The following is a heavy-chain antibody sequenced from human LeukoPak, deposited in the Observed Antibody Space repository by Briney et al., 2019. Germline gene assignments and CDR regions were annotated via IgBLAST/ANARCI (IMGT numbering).Heavy chain of an antibody. J-gene: IGHJ6*04. CDR2: IWYDGSNK. CDR3: AREDDSSGYYYYYYGMDV. V-gene: IGHV3-33*01. Sequence: GGSLRLSCAASGFTFSSYGMHWVRQAPGKGLEWVAVIWYDGSNKYYADSVKGRFTISRDNSKNTLYLQMNSLRAEDTAVYYCAREDDSSGYYYYYYGMDVWGKGTTVTGSS. CDR1: GFTFSSYG. D-gene: IGHD3-22*01.